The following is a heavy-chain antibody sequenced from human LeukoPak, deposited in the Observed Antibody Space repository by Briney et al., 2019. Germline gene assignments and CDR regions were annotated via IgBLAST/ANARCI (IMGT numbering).Heavy chain of an antibody. Sequence: GGSLRPSCAASGFTFSSYGMHWVRQAPGKGLEWVAFIRYDGSNKYYADSVKGRFTISRDNSKNTLYLQMNSLRAEDTAVYYCAKDRDPIYYYMDVWGKGTTVTVSS. V-gene: IGHV3-30*02. CDR1: GFTFSSYG. CDR3: AKDRDPIYYYMDV. CDR2: IRYDGSNK. J-gene: IGHJ6*03. D-gene: IGHD3-10*01.